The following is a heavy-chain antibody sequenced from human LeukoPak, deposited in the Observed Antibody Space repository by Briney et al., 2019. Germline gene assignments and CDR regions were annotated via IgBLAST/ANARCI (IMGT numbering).Heavy chain of an antibody. V-gene: IGHV3-7*01. CDR3: AXDXHQXYGPYYYGMDV. CDR2: IKQDGSEK. Sequence: PGGSLRLSCAASGFTFSSYWMSWVRQAPGKGLEWVANIKQDGSEKYYVDSVKGRFTISRDNAKNSLYLQMNSLRAEDTAVYYCAXDXHQXYGPYYYGMDVWGQGTTVTVSX. CDR1: GFTFSSYW. J-gene: IGHJ6*02. D-gene: IGHD3-10*01.